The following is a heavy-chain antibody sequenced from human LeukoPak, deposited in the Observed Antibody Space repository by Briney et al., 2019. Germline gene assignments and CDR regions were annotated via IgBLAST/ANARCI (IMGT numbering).Heavy chain of an antibody. Sequence: PGGSLRLSCAASGFTFINYAMAWVRQAPGKGLECVSAISGSGGSTYNADSVKGRFTISRDNSQNTLYLQMDSLRAEDTAIYYCAKDYYSSGRYYDYDAFDIWGQGTMVTVSS. J-gene: IGHJ3*02. V-gene: IGHV3-23*01. CDR2: ISGSGGST. CDR1: GFTFINYA. D-gene: IGHD3-10*01. CDR3: AKDYYSSGRYYDYDAFDI.